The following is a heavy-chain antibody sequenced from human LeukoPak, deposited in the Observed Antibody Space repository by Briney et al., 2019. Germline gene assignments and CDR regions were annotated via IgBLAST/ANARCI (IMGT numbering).Heavy chain of an antibody. Sequence: PGGSLRLSCAASGFTFDDYAMHWVRQAPGKGLEWVSGISWNSGSIGYADSVKGRFTISRDSAKNSLYMQMHSLRAEDTALYYCAKDKAMGATWRPDGFDIWGQGTVVTVSS. J-gene: IGHJ3*02. CDR2: ISWNSGSI. CDR3: AKDKAMGATWRPDGFDI. D-gene: IGHD1-26*01. V-gene: IGHV3-9*01. CDR1: GFTFDDYA.